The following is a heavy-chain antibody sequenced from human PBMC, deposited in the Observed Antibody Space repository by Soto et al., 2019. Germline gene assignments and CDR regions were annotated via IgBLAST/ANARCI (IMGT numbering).Heavy chain of an antibody. CDR3: AKDQLKCSGGSCYSENLFDY. J-gene: IGHJ4*02. Sequence: GGSLRLSCAASGFTFSSYGMHWVRQAPGKGLEWVAVISYDGSNKYYADSVKGRFTISRDNSKNTLYLQMNSLRAEDTAVYYCAKDQLKCSGGSCYSENLFDYWGQGTLVTVSS. V-gene: IGHV3-30*18. CDR1: GFTFSSYG. CDR2: ISYDGSNK. D-gene: IGHD2-15*01.